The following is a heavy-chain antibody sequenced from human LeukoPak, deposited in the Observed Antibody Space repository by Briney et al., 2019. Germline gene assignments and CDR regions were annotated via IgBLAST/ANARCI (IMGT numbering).Heavy chain of an antibody. CDR2: IRQNGRDM. V-gene: IGHV3-7*01. CDR3: AREGPRGNSQFDY. J-gene: IGHJ4*02. D-gene: IGHD2/OR15-2a*01. CDR1: GFTFSDDW. Sequence: GGSLRLSCAASGFTFSDDWMIWVRQAPGKGLEWVANIRQNGRDMRYVDSVKGRFTISRDNAKNSLYLQMNSLRDEDTAIYYCAREGPRGNSQFDYWGQGTLVTVSS.